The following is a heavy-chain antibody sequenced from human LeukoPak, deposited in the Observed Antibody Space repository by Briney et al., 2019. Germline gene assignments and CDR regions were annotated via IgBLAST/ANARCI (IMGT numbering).Heavy chain of an antibody. Sequence: PGGSLRLSCAAYGFSFSRYAMDWDRQAPGKGLEWVSDISDSGGSTYYADSVKGRFTISRDNSKNTLYLQMNSLRADDTAVYYCTNWDHWGQGTLVTVSS. V-gene: IGHV3-23*01. CDR2: ISDSGGST. CDR1: GFSFSRYA. CDR3: TNWDH. D-gene: IGHD1-26*01. J-gene: IGHJ4*02.